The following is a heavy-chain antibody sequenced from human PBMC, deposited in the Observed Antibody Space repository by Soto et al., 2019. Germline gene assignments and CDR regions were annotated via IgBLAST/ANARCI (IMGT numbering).Heavy chain of an antibody. Sequence: VGSLRLSCAASGFTFSSYAMSWVRQAPGKGLEWVSGISDSGGSTYYADSVKGRFTISRDNSKNTLYLQMNSLRAEDTAVYYCAKGTYYYGSAPYYFDYWGQGTLVTVSS. CDR3: AKGTYYYGSAPYYFDY. V-gene: IGHV3-23*01. CDR2: ISDSGGST. D-gene: IGHD3-10*01. CDR1: GFTFSSYA. J-gene: IGHJ4*02.